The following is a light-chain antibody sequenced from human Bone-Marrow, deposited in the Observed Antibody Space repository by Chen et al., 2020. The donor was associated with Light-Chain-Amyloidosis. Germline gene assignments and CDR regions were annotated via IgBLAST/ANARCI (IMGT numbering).Light chain of an antibody. CDR1: NIGYKG. Sequence: SYVLTQPPSVSVAPGETARITCGGDNIGYKGVHWYQLKPGQAPVLVVYDDIDRPSGIPERFSGSNSGNTATLTISRVEVGDEADYYCQIWDRTSTHYVFGFGTKVTVL. J-gene: IGLJ1*01. CDR3: QIWDRTSTHYV. V-gene: IGLV3-21*02. CDR2: DDI.